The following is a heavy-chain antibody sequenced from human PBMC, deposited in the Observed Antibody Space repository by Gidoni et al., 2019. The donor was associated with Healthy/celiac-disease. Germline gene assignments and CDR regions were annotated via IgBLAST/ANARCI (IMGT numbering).Heavy chain of an antibody. Sequence: VQLLESGVGLVQPGGSLRLFCAASGFTFSSYAMSWVRLAPGEGLEWVSAISGTGGSKCYADTVKGRFTISRENSKNTLYLQMNSLRAEDTAVYYCAQKLRGGADYWGQGTLVTVSS. J-gene: IGHJ4*02. CDR3: AQKLRGGADY. V-gene: IGHV3-23*01. D-gene: IGHD2-15*01. CDR2: ISGTGGSK. CDR1: GFTFSSYA.